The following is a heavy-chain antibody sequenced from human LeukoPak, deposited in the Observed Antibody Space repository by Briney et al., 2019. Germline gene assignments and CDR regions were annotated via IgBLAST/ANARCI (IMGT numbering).Heavy chain of an antibody. D-gene: IGHD3-22*01. CDR3: AKASSYDSSGSSSPLLDY. CDR2: ISWNSGSI. V-gene: IGHV3-9*01. Sequence: GGSLRLSCAASGFTFDDYAMHWVRQAPGKGLEWVSGISWNSGSIGYADSVKGRFTISRDNAKNSLYLQMNSLRAEDTALYYCAKASSYDSSGSSSPLLDYWGQGTLVTVSS. J-gene: IGHJ4*02. CDR1: GFTFDDYA.